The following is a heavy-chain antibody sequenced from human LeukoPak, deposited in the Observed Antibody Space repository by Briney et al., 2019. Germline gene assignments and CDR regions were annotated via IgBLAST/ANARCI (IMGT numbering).Heavy chain of an antibody. J-gene: IGHJ5*02. CDR2: INHSGST. CDR3: TCSGGYTPAARRNNWFDP. Sequence: PSETLSLTCAVYGGSFSGYYWSWIRQPPGKGLEWIGEINHSGSTNYNPSLKSRVTISVDTSKNQFSLKLSSVTAADTAVYYCTCSGGYTPAARRNNWFDPWGQGILVTVPS. CDR1: GGSFSGYY. V-gene: IGHV4-34*01. D-gene: IGHD2-15*01.